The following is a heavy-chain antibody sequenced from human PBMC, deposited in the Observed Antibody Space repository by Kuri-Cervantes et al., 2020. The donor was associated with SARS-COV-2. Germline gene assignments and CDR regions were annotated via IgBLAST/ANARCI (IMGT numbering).Heavy chain of an antibody. CDR1: GFTFSSYS. CDR3: ARVGGGYSGYEEY. CDR2: ISSSSSYI. Sequence: GGSLKISCAASGFTFSSYSMNWVRQAPGKGLEWVSSISSSSSYIYYADSVKGRFTISRDNAKNSLYLQMNSLRAEDTAVYYCARVGGGYSGYEEYWGQGTLVTVSS. V-gene: IGHV3-21*01. J-gene: IGHJ4*02. D-gene: IGHD5-12*01.